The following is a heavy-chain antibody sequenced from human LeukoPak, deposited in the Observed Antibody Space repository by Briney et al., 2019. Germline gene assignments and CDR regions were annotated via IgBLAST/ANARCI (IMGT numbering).Heavy chain of an antibody. CDR1: GFTFSSYS. Sequence: GGSLRLSCAASGFTFSSYSMNWVRQAPGKGLEWVSYISSSSSYIYYADSVKGRFTISRDNAKNSLYLQMNSLRAEDTAVYYCARDRADSSGSIPFDYWGQGTLVTVSS. CDR2: ISSSSSYI. D-gene: IGHD3-22*01. J-gene: IGHJ4*02. V-gene: IGHV3-21*05. CDR3: ARDRADSSGSIPFDY.